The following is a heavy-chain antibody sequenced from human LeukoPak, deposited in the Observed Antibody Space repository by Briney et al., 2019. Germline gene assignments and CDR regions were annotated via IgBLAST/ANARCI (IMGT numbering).Heavy chain of an antibody. Sequence: GGSLRLSCAASGFTFSSYAMSWVRQAPGKGLEWVSAISGSGGSTYYADSVKGRFTISRDNSKNTLYLQMNSLRAEDTAVYYCAKDRFRYYGPGSYADYWGQGTLVTVSS. J-gene: IGHJ4*02. CDR2: ISGSGGST. CDR1: GFTFSSYA. V-gene: IGHV3-23*01. CDR3: AKDRFRYYGPGSYADY. D-gene: IGHD3-10*01.